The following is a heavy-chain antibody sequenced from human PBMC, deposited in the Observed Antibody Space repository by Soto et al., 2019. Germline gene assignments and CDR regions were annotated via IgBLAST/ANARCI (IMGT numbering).Heavy chain of an antibody. J-gene: IGHJ4*02. CDR1: GFNFSSFG. Sequence: QVQLVESGGGVVQPGSSLRLSCEASGFNFSSFGMHWVRQAPGKGLEWVALMSYDGSSKYYQDSLKGRFTISRDKSKNTLYLQMSSLRVEDTAVYYCAKDRGWSSADLEYWGQGTLVTVSS. V-gene: IGHV3-30*18. CDR2: MSYDGSSK. CDR3: AKDRGWSSADLEY. D-gene: IGHD6-19*01.